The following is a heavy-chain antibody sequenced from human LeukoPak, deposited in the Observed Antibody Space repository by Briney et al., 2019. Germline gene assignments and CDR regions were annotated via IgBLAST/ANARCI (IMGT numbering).Heavy chain of an antibody. CDR1: GGSISSYY. D-gene: IGHD2-2*01. Sequence: PSETLSLTCTVSGGSISSYYWSWIRQPPGKGLEWIGYIYYSGSTNYNPSLKSRVTISVDTSKNQFSLKLSSVTAADTAVYYCATSRGFRSTKHGFDYWGQGTLVTVSS. CDR3: ATSRGFRSTKHGFDY. J-gene: IGHJ4*02. V-gene: IGHV4-59*01. CDR2: IYYSGST.